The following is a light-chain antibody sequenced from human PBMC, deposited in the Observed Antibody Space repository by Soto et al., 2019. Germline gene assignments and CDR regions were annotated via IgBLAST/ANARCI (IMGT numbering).Light chain of an antibody. CDR1: QSVDRNY. CDR2: ATS. V-gene: IGKV3-20*01. CDR3: QQYGGSPPAYT. Sequence: EVVLTQSPGPLSLSPGERATLSCRASQSVDRNYLSWFQHKRGQPPRVLVFATSSRAAGTPVRFSGSGSGINFTLTITRVEPEDFGVYYCQQYGGSPPAYTCGLGTKLEI. J-gene: IGKJ2*01.